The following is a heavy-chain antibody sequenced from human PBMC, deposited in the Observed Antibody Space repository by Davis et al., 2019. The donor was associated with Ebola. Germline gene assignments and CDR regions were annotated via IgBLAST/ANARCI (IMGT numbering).Heavy chain of an antibody. J-gene: IGHJ4*02. CDR2: ITSNGYI. D-gene: IGHD3/OR15-3a*01. CDR3: TRAPGFLDLD. CDR1: GFIFSNYN. V-gene: IGHV3-21*01. Sequence: PGGSLRLSCAASGFIFSNYNMNWVRQAPGKGLEWVSSITSNGYIYYADSVKGRFTISRDNAKNSLYLQMNSLRAEDTAVYYCTRAPGFLDLDWGQGTLVTVSS.